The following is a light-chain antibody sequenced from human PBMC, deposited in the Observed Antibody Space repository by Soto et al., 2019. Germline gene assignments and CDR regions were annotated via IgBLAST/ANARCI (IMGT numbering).Light chain of an antibody. CDR2: DAS. CDR1: QSVSRY. J-gene: IGKJ4*01. CDR3: QQRTNWLT. V-gene: IGKV3-11*01. Sequence: IVLTQSPATLSLSPGERATLSCRVSQSVSRYLAWYQQKPGQAPRLLIHDASKRATGIPARFSGGGFGTDFTLTISSLEPEDFAVYYCQQRTNWLTFGGGTKVEIK.